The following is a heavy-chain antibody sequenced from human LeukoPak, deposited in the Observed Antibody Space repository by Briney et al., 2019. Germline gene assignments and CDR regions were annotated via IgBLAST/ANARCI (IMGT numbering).Heavy chain of an antibody. J-gene: IGHJ5*02. CDR3: ARDLGGSSSSSGFDP. D-gene: IGHD6-13*01. CDR2: IWYDGSNK. V-gene: IGHV3-30*04. CDR1: GFTFSSYA. Sequence: GGSLRLSCAASGFTFSSYAMHWVRQAPGKGLEWVAVIWYDGSNKYYADSVKGRFTISRDNSKNTLYLQMNSLRAEDTAVYYCARDLGGSSSSSGFDPWGQGTLVTVSS.